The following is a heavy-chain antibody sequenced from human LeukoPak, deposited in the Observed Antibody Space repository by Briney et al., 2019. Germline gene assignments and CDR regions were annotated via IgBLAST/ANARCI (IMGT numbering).Heavy chain of an antibody. V-gene: IGHV1-69*13. Sequence: SVKVSCKASGYTFTGYYMHWVRQAPGQGLEWMGGIIPIFGTANYAQKFQGRVTITADESTSTAYMELSSLRSEDTAVYYCARALSTDWLLFDYWGQGTLVTVSS. J-gene: IGHJ4*02. CDR1: GYTFTGYY. D-gene: IGHD3/OR15-3a*01. CDR3: ARALSTDWLLFDY. CDR2: IIPIFGTA.